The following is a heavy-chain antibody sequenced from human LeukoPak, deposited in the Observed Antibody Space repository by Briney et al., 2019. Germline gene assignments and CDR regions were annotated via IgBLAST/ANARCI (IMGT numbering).Heavy chain of an antibody. J-gene: IGHJ4*02. CDR1: GGSISSGGYS. D-gene: IGHD6-13*01. CDR2: IYQNGNT. Sequence: SQTLSLTCAVSGGSISSGGYSWSWMRQPPGKGQEWIGYIYQNGNTYYNPSLKSRVTISVDRSKNQFSLNLSSVTAADTAVYYCGRGGIAAAASGIDYWGQGTLVTVSS. V-gene: IGHV4-30-2*01. CDR3: GRGGIAAAASGIDY.